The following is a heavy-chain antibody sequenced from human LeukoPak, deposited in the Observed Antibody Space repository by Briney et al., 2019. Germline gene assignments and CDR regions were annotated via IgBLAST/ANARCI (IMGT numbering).Heavy chain of an antibody. J-gene: IGHJ4*02. CDR3: ARGRPTYYYGSGLFDY. CDR1: GGSISSYY. Sequence: SETLSLTCTVSGGSISSYYWSWIRQPPGKGLEWIGYTYYSGSTNYNLPLKSRPTISLDTSKNQFSLKLSSVTAADTAVYYCARGRPTYYYGSGLFDYWGQGTLVTVSS. D-gene: IGHD3-10*01. CDR2: TYYSGST. V-gene: IGHV4-59*01.